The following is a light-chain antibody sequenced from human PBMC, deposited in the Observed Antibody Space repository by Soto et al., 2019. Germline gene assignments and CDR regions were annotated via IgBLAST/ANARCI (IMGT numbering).Light chain of an antibody. Sequence: DIQMTQSPSSLSASVGDRVTITCRASQTISKYLNWYQHKPGKGPKLLIYAASTLQSGVPSRFSGSGSGSDFTLTISSLQPEDVATYYCQQSNIIPPGTCGQGTEVDIK. J-gene: IGKJ1*01. CDR3: QQSNIIPPGT. CDR1: QTISKY. CDR2: AAS. V-gene: IGKV1-39*01.